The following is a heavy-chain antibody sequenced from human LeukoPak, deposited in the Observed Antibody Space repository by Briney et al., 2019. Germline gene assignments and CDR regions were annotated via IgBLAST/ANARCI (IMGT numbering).Heavy chain of an antibody. CDR1: GFPFSSYT. J-gene: IGHJ4*02. CDR2: ISSSSSYI. Sequence: GGSLRLSCAASGFPFSSYTMNWVRQAPGKGLEWVSSISSSSSYIYYADSMKGRLTISRDNAKNSLFLQMNDLRAEDTAVYYCARDRRYFDTGGLGGPDYWGQGTLITVSS. CDR3: ARDRRYFDTGGLGGPDY. D-gene: IGHD2-8*02. V-gene: IGHV3-21*01.